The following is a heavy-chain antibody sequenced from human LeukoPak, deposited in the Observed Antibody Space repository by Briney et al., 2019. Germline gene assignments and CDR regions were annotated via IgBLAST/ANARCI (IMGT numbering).Heavy chain of an antibody. CDR2: ISNGGNE. V-gene: IGHV3-30*01. Sequence: GRSLRLSCAASGFTFSGYGMNWVRQAPGKGLEWVASISNGGNEFYADSVKGRFAVSRDTSENTLYLQMNSLRAEDTAVYYCAKARGGVYFDYWGQGTLVTVSS. D-gene: IGHD3-10*01. CDR1: GFTFSGYG. CDR3: AKARGGVYFDY. J-gene: IGHJ4*02.